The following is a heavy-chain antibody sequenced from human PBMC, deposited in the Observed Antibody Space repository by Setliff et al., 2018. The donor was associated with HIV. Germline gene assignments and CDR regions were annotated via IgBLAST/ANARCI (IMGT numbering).Heavy chain of an antibody. J-gene: IGHJ4*02. Sequence: SETLSLTCTVSGGSISSGSYYWSWIRQPPGKGLEWIGSIYYSGSTYYNPSLKSRVTISVDTSKNQFSLKLSSVTAADTAVYYCASLMYYYGSGSYKVFDYWGQGTLVTVSS. D-gene: IGHD3-10*01. CDR2: IYYSGST. CDR1: GGSISSGSYY. V-gene: IGHV4-39*07. CDR3: ASLMYYYGSGSYKVFDY.